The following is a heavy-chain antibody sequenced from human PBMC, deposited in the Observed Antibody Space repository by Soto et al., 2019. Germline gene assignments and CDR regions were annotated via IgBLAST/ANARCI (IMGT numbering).Heavy chain of an antibody. CDR2: NSNNGST. Sequence: QAQLQESGPGLVRPSQTLSLTCTVSGGSISSGYYYWGWIRQPPWKGLEWIGYNSNNGSTYYSPSLKSRVTISVDTSKNQFSLKLTSVTAADTAVYYCARWSPVVFDAFDIWGQGTMVTVSS. CDR3: ARWSPVVFDAFDI. V-gene: IGHV4-30-4*01. J-gene: IGHJ3*02. D-gene: IGHD2-21*01. CDR1: GGSISSGYYY.